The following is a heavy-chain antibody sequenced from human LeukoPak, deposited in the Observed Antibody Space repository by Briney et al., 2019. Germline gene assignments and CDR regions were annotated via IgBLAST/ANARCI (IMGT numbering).Heavy chain of an antibody. Sequence: GGSLRLSCAASGFTFSDYYMSWIRQAPGKGLEWVSYISSSGSTIYYADSVKGRFTISRDNAKNSLYLQMNSLRAEDTALYYCAKDLTIFGVVIPNSPFNYWGQGTLVTVSS. J-gene: IGHJ4*02. D-gene: IGHD3-3*01. V-gene: IGHV3-11*01. CDR3: AKDLTIFGVVIPNSPFNY. CDR2: ISSSGSTI. CDR1: GFTFSDYY.